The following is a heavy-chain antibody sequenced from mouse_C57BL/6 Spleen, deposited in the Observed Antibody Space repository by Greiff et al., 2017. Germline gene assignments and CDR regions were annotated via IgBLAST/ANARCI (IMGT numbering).Heavy chain of an antibody. D-gene: IGHD1-1*01. CDR1: GYTFTDYE. CDR2: IDPETGGT. CDR3: TRYRFITTVAMDY. J-gene: IGHJ4*01. V-gene: IGHV1-15*01. Sequence: QVQLQQSGAELVRPGASVTLSCKASGYTFTDYEMHWVKQTPVHGLEWIGAIDPETGGTAYNQKFKGKAILTADKSSSTAYMELRSLTSADSAVYYCTRYRFITTVAMDYWGQGTSVTVSS.